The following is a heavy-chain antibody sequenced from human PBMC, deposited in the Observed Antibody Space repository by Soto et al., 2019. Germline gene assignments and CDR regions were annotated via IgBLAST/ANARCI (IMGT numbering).Heavy chain of an antibody. D-gene: IGHD2-21*02. V-gene: IGHV1-46*01. J-gene: IGHJ4*02. CDR1: GYTFISYY. CDR2: INPGGGST. CDR3: ARGERGSFSPGGDL. Sequence: QVQLVQSGAEVKKPGASVKVSCKASGYTFISYYMHWVRQAPGQGLEWMGIINPGGGSTTYAQKFPGRVSKTMDTSARPTFMEVRSLGTEDTGVYFCARGERGSFSPGGDLRGQGTLVTVSS.